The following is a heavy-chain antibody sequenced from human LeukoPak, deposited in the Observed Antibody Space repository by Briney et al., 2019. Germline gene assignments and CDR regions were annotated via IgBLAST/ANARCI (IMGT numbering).Heavy chain of an antibody. CDR2: MSDIGPNT. CDR1: GFTVTDYA. V-gene: IGHV3-23*01. J-gene: IGHJ3*01. Sequence: GGSLRLSCAASGFTVTDYAMTWIRQSPGKGLEWVSSMSDIGPNTYYADSVKGRFTISRDTSKITLFLQMNSLRAEDTALYFCARRLSLRFDAFAVWGPGTVVTVSS. CDR3: ARRLSLRFDAFAV. D-gene: IGHD3-3*01.